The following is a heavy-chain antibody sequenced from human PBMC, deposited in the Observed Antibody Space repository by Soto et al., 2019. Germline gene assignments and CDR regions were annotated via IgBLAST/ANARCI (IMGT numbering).Heavy chain of an antibody. CDR3: ARDAGKFDY. CDR2: IYYSGST. J-gene: IGHJ4*02. Sequence: PSETLSLTCTVSGGSSSSYYWSWIRQPPGKGLEWIGYIYYSGSTNYNPSLKSRVTISVDTSKNQFSLKLSSVTAADTAVYYCARDAGKFDYRGQGTLVTVSS. D-gene: IGHD3-10*01. V-gene: IGHV4-59*01. CDR1: GGSSSSYY.